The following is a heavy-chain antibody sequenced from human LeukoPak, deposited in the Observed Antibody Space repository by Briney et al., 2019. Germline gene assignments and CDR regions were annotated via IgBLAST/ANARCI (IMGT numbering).Heavy chain of an antibody. J-gene: IGHJ4*02. V-gene: IGHV1-24*01. Sequence: ASVKVSCKVSGYTITELSMHWVRQAPGKGLEWMGGFDPEDGETIYAQKFVGRVTMTEDTSTDTAYMELSSLRSEDTAVYYCATVLTRAVTQSVYFDYWGQGTLVTVSS. CDR1: GYTITELS. CDR2: FDPEDGET. CDR3: ATVLTRAVTQSVYFDY. D-gene: IGHD4-17*01.